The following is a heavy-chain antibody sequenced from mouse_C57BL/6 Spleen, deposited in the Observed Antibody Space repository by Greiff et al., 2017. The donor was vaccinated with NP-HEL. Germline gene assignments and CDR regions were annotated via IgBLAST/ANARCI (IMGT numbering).Heavy chain of an antibody. J-gene: IGHJ1*03. CDR3: TRGAVYYYGSSYGWYFDV. V-gene: IGHV1-15*01. CDR1: GYTFTDYE. Sequence: VKLMESGAELVRPGASVTLSCKASGYTFTDYEMHWVKQTPVHGLEWIGAIDPETGGTAYNQKFKGKAILTADKSSSTAYMELRSLTSEDSAVYYCTRGAVYYYGSSYGWYFDVWGTGTTVTVSS. CDR2: IDPETGGT. D-gene: IGHD1-1*01.